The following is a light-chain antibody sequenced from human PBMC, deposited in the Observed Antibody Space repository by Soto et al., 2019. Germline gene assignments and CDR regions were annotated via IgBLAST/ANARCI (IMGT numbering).Light chain of an antibody. CDR3: QQYGSSPQT. V-gene: IGKV3-20*01. J-gene: IGKJ1*01. Sequence: EIVLTQSPGTLSLSPGERATLSCRASQSVSSSYLAWYQQKPGQAPRLVIYGASSRATVIPDRFSGSGSGTDFTLTISRLEPEDFAVYYCQQYGSSPQTFGQGTKVEIK. CDR1: QSVSSSY. CDR2: GAS.